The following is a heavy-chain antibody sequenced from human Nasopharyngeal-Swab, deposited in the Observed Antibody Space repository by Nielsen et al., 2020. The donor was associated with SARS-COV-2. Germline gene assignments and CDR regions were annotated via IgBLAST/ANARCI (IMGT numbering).Heavy chain of an antibody. J-gene: IGHJ4*02. CDR3: ARDDYGDYSVDY. D-gene: IGHD4-17*01. CDR2: INPNSGGT. V-gene: IGHV1-2*02. Sequence: ASVKVSCKASGYTFTSYGISWVRQAPGQGLEWMGWINPNSGGTNYAQKFQGRVTMTRDTSISTVYMELSRLRSDDTAVYYCARDDYGDYSVDYWGQGTLVTVSS. CDR1: GYTFTSYG.